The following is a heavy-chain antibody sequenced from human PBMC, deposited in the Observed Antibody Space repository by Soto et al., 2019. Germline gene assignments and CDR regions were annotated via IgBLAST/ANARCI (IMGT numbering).Heavy chain of an antibody. J-gene: IGHJ5*02. Sequence: SQTLSLTCAISGDSVSSNSTAWNWIRQSPSRGLEWLGRTYYRSKWYNDYAVSVKSRITINPDTSKNQFSLQLNSVTPEDTAVDYCARGSVRWRETYWFDPWGQGTLVTVSS. CDR1: GDSVSSNSTA. V-gene: IGHV6-1*01. CDR2: TYYRSKWYN. CDR3: ARGSVRWRETYWFDP. D-gene: IGHD3-10*01.